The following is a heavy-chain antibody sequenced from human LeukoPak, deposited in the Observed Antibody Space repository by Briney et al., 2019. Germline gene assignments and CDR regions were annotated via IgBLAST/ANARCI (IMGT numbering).Heavy chain of an antibody. V-gene: IGHV1-18*01. D-gene: IGHD3-22*01. CDR3: ASFTPSSGYYHY. CDR1: GYTFTSYG. CDR2: ISAYNGNT. J-gene: IGHJ4*02. Sequence: ASAKVSCKASGYTFTSYGISWVRQAPGQGLEWMGWISAYNGNTNYAQKLQGRVTMTTDTSTSTAYMELRSLRSDDTAVYYCASFTPSSGYYHYWGQGTLVTVSS.